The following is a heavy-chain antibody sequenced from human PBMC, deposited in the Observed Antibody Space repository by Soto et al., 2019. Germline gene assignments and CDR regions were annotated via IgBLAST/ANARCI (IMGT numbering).Heavy chain of an antibody. CDR1: GGSISRYY. Sequence: QVQLQESGPGLVKPSETLSLTCTVSGGSISRYYWSWIRQPPGKGLEWIGYIYYSGSTNYNPSLKNRVTISVDTSKNQFSLKLSSVTAADTAVYYCAQRSGWYYFDYWGQGTLVTVSS. D-gene: IGHD6-13*01. V-gene: IGHV4-59*01. J-gene: IGHJ4*02. CDR3: AQRSGWYYFDY. CDR2: IYYSGST.